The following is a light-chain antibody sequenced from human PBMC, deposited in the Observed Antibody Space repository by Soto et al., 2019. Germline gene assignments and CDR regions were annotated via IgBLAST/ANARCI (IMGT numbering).Light chain of an antibody. CDR2: GAS. J-gene: IGKJ4*01. CDR3: QQRSDWPPFT. CDR1: QSVSSN. V-gene: IGKV3-15*01. Sequence: EIVMTQSPATLSVSPGERATLSCSASQSVSSNLAWYQQKPGQAPRLLIYGASTRATGIPARFSGSGSGTDFTLTISSLEPEDFAVYYCQQRSDWPPFTFGGGTKVDIK.